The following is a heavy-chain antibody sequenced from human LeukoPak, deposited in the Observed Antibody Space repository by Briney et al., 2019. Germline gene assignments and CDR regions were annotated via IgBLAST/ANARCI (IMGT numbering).Heavy chain of an antibody. J-gene: IGHJ6*02. V-gene: IGHV4-59*01. D-gene: IGHD3-10*01. CDR1: GGSISSYY. CDR2: IYYSGST. Sequence: SETLSLTCTVSGGSISSYYWSWIRQPPGKGLEWIGYIYYSGSTNYNPSLKSRVTISVDTSKNQFSLKLSSVTAADTAVYYCARDIGSGPVDVWGQGTTVTVSS. CDR3: ARDIGSGPVDV.